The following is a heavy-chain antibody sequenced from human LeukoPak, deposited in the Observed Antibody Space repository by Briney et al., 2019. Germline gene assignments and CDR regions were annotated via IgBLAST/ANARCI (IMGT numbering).Heavy chain of an antibody. CDR3: ARHWVVVSHC. CDR1: GGSISSTSYY. Sequence: PSETLCVSCTVSGGSISSTSYYWGWIRQPPGKGLEWIGSIHYSGRTYYNPSLKSRVTISVDTSKNQFSLKLSSVTAADTAVYYCARHWVVVSHCWGQGTLVTVSS. V-gene: IGHV4-39*01. CDR2: IHYSGRT. J-gene: IGHJ1*01. D-gene: IGHD2-15*01.